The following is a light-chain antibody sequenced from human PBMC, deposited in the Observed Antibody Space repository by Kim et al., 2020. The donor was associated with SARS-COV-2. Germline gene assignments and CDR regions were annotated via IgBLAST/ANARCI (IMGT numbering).Light chain of an antibody. Sequence: GQSMTNSCTGTSSDVGSYIYVSWYQQHPGKAPKLMIYDVSNRPSGVSNLFSGSKSGNTASLTISVLQAEDEADYYCSSYTSSSTWVFGGGTQLTVL. CDR3: SSYTSSSTWV. J-gene: IGLJ3*02. CDR2: DVS. V-gene: IGLV2-14*03. CDR1: SSDVGSYIY.